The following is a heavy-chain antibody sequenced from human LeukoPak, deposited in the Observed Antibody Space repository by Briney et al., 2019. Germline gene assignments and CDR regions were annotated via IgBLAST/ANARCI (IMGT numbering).Heavy chain of an antibody. D-gene: IGHD1-26*01. CDR1: GYTFTSYY. Sequence: ASVKVSCKASGYTFTSYYMHWVRQAPGQGLEWMGLINPTGGSTGYAQKFQGRVTMTRDMSTSTDYMELSSLRSEDTAIYYCARDNSVGDNAWRFDSWGQGTLVTVSS. J-gene: IGHJ5*01. CDR3: ARDNSVGDNAWRFDS. CDR2: INPTGGST. V-gene: IGHV1-46*01.